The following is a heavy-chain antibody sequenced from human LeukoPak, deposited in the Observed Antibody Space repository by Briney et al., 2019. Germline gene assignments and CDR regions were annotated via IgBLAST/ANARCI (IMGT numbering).Heavy chain of an antibody. V-gene: IGHV1-69*04. CDR1: GGTFSSYA. CDR2: IIPILGIA. CDR3: AREAPAADYYDSSGPFDY. D-gene: IGHD3-22*01. J-gene: IGHJ4*02. Sequence: SVKVSCKASGGTFSSYAISWVRQAPGQGLEWMGRIIPILGIANYAQKFQGRVTITADKSTSTAYMELSSLRSEDTAVYYCAREAPAADYYDSSGPFDYWGQGTLVTVSS.